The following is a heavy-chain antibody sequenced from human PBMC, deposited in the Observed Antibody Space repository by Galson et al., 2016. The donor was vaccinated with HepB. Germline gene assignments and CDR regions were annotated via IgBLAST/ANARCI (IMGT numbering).Heavy chain of an antibody. J-gene: IGHJ2*01. CDR3: AREWRARLWYFDL. CDR1: GGSLSSAAYY. D-gene: IGHD5-24*01. CDR2: VSYSGSN. Sequence: SETLSLTCSVSGGSLSSAAYYWGWIRQPPGEGLEWIGSVSYSGSNYYNLSLKSRATISVDTSKNQVSLKLRSVTAADTAFYYCAREWRARLWYFDLWGRGTLVTVSS. V-gene: IGHV4-39*07.